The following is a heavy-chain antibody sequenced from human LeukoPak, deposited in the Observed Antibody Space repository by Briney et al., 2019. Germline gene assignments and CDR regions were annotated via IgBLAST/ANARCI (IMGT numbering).Heavy chain of an antibody. J-gene: IGHJ5*02. CDR1: GGSISSGTYY. CDR2: IYTSGST. CDR3: ARDRYYYDSSGTRWFDP. Sequence: SQTLSLTCTVSGGSISSGTYYWSWIRQPAGKGLEWIGRIYTSGSTNYNPSLKSRVTISVDTSKNQFSLKLSSVTAADTAVYYCARDRYYYDSSGTRWFDPWGQGTLVTVSS. V-gene: IGHV4-61*02. D-gene: IGHD3-22*01.